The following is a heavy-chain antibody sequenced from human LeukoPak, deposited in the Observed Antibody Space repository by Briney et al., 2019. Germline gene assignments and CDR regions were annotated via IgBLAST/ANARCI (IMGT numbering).Heavy chain of an antibody. D-gene: IGHD6-6*01. CDR1: GFTFSGSA. CDR3: TRARFDSSYGYCDY. CDR2: IRSKANTYAT. J-gene: IGHJ4*02. V-gene: IGHV3-73*01. Sequence: PGGSLRLSCAASGFTFSGSAMHWVRQASGKWLGWLGRIRSKANTYATAYAASAKGRFTISRDDSKNTAYLQMNTLKTEDTAVYYCTRARFDSSYGYCDYWGQGTLVTVSS.